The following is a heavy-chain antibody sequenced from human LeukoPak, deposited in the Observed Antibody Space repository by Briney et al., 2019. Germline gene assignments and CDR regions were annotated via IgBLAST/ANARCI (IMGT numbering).Heavy chain of an antibody. Sequence: KPSETLSLTCTVSGGSISTYYWSWIRQPAGKGLEWIGRIYTSGGTNYNPSLKSRVTVSVDTSKNQFSLKLSSVTAADTAVYYCARSRPAAGSIDYWGQGTLLTVSS. CDR3: ARSRPAAGSIDY. D-gene: IGHD6-13*01. V-gene: IGHV4-4*07. J-gene: IGHJ4*02. CDR2: IYTSGGT. CDR1: GGSISTYY.